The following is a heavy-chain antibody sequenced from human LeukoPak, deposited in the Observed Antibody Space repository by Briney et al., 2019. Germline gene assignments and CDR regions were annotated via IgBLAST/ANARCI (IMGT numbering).Heavy chain of an antibody. CDR2: INHSGGA. J-gene: IGHJ4*02. CDR1: CGSFIGYY. Sequence: SETLSLTCAVYCGSFIGYYWSWIRQPPGKGLEWIGEINHSGGANYNPSLKSRVTISADTSKSQFSLKLGSVTAADTAVYYCARVPLRFLEPFDYWGQGTLVTVSS. V-gene: IGHV4-34*01. D-gene: IGHD3-3*01. CDR3: ARVPLRFLEPFDY.